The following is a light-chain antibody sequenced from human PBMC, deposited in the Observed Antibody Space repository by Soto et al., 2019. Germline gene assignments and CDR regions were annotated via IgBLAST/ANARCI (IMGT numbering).Light chain of an antibody. J-gene: IGKJ3*01. CDR2: GAS. CDR3: QQYNNWPFT. V-gene: IGKV3-15*01. CDR1: QSVSSN. Sequence: EIVMTQSPATLSVSPGERATLSCRASQSVSSNLAWYQQKPGQAPSLLIYGASTRATGIPARFSGSGSGTDFTLTISSLQSADFAVYYCQQYNNWPFTFGPGTKVDIK.